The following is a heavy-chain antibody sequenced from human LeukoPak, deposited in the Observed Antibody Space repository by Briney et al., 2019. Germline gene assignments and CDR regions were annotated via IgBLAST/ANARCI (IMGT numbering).Heavy chain of an antibody. V-gene: IGHV1-2*06. CDR2: INPNSGGT. D-gene: IGHD3-9*01. Sequence: ASVKVSCKASGYTFTGYYMHWVRQAPGQGLEWMGRINPNSGGTNYAQKFQGRVTMTRDTSISTAYMELSRLRFDDTAVYYCARSYYDILTGYYLFDYWGQGTLVTVSS. CDR3: ARSYYDILTGYYLFDY. J-gene: IGHJ4*02. CDR1: GYTFTGYY.